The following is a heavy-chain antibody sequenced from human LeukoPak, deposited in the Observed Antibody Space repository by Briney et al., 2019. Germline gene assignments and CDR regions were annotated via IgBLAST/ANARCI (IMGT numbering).Heavy chain of an antibody. CDR3: ARHPGAYDAFDI. Sequence: SETLSLTCTVSGGSISSYYWSWIRQPPGKGLEWIGYIYYSGITNYNPSLKSRVTISVDTSKNQFSLKLSSVTAADTAVYYCARHPGAYDAFDIWGRGTMVTVSS. V-gene: IGHV4-59*08. CDR1: GGSISSYY. J-gene: IGHJ3*02. CDR2: IYYSGIT. D-gene: IGHD7-27*01.